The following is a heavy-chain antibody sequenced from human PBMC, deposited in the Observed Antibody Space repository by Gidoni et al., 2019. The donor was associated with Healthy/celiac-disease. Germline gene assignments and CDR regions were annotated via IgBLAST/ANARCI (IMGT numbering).Heavy chain of an antibody. Sequence: HLQLQESGPGLVKPSETLSLTCTVSGGSISSSSYYWGWIRQPPGKGLEWSGSIYYSGSTDYNQSLKSRVTISVDTSKNQVSLKLSAVTAADTAVYYCARLVGYDSRLTGIYFDYWGQGTLVTVSS. CDR2: IYYSGST. J-gene: IGHJ4*02. CDR1: GGSISSSSYY. D-gene: IGHD3-22*01. CDR3: ARLVGYDSRLTGIYFDY. V-gene: IGHV4-39*01.